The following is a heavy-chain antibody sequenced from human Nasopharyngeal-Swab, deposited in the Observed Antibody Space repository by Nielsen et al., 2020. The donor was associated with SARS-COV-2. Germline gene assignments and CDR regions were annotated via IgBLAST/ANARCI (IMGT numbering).Heavy chain of an antibody. CDR1: GFTFSSYA. CDR3: AKDGLRGGMITFGEVIEYYLDF. J-gene: IGHJ4*02. CDR2: ISYDGSHK. V-gene: IGHV3-30*18. Sequence: GGSLRLSCAASGFTFSSYAMSWVRQAPGKGLEWVALISYDGSHKYYADSVKGRFTISRDNSKNTLFLQINSLRAEDTAVYYCAKDGLRGGMITFGEVIEYYLDFWGQGTLVTVSS. D-gene: IGHD3-16*02.